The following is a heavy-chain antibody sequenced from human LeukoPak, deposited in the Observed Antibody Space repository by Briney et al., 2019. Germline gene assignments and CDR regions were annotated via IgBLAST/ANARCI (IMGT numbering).Heavy chain of an antibody. D-gene: IGHD6-19*01. CDR2: ISAYNGNT. V-gene: IGHV1-18*01. J-gene: IGHJ3*02. CDR3: ARCIRAPGYSSGWYTEDAFDI. Sequence: ASVKVSCKASGYTFTSYGISWVRQAPGQGLEWMGWISAYNGNTNYAQKLQGRVTMTTDTSTSAAYMELRSLRSDDTAVYYCARCIRAPGYSSGWYTEDAFDIWGQGTMVTVSS. CDR1: GYTFTSYG.